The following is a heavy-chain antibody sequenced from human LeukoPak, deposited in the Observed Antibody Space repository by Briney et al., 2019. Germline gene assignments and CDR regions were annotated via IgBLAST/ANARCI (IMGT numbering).Heavy chain of an antibody. Sequence: TSGGSLRLSCAVSGFTVSDYYMTWVRQAPGKGLEWISYIRSSGDTFYADSVKGRFTISRDDAKGSLYLQMNSLRAEDTAVYFCARSSGGRRLEYWGQGTLVTVSS. CDR2: IRSSGDT. CDR1: GFTVSDYY. J-gene: IGHJ4*02. D-gene: IGHD3-16*01. V-gene: IGHV3-69-1*01. CDR3: ARSSGGRRLEY.